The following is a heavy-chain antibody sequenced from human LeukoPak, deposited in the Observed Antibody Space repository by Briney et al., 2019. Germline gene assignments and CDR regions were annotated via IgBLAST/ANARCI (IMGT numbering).Heavy chain of an antibody. CDR3: ARGPRNRIQLWYYYYYYYYMDV. CDR1: GYTFTSYD. CDR2: MNPNSGDT. Sequence: GASVKVSCKASGYTFTSYDINWVRQATGQGLEWMGWMNPNSGDTGYAQKFQGRVTMTRNTSISTAYMELSSLRSEDTAVYYCARGPRNRIQLWYYYYYYYYMDVWGKGTMVTVSS. V-gene: IGHV1-8*01. D-gene: IGHD5-18*01. J-gene: IGHJ6*03.